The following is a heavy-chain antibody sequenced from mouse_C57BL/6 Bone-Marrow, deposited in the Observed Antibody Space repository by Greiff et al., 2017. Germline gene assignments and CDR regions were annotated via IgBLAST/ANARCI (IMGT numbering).Heavy chain of an antibody. CDR3: ARGPGGYAMDY. CDR2: ISSGSSTI. CDR1: GFTFSDYG. V-gene: IGHV5-17*01. Sequence: DVMLVESGGGLVKPGGSLKLSCAASGFTFSDYGMHWVRQAPEKGLEWVAYISSGSSTIYYADTVKGRFTISRDNAKNTLFLQMTSLRSEDTAMYYCARGPGGYAMDYWGQGTSVTVSS. J-gene: IGHJ4*01.